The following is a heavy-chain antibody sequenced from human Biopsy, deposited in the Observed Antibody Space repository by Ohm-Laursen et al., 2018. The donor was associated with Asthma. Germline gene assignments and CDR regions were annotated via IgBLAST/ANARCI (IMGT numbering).Heavy chain of an antibody. J-gene: IGHJ4*02. D-gene: IGHD6-19*01. CDR1: GFTVSRDH. CDR2: IYSGGTS. V-gene: IGHV3-53*01. CDR3: ARGDSSGWSHYYFDY. Sequence: SLRLSCAASGFTVSRDHMFRVRQAPGKGLEWVSVIYSGGTSHTADSVRGRFTISRDFSKNTLHLRMHSLRVEDTAVYYCARGDSSGWSHYYFDYWGQGTLVTVSS.